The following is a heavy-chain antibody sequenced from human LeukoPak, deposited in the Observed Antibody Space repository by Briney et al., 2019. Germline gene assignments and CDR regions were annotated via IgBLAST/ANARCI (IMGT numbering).Heavy chain of an antibody. D-gene: IGHD2-2*01. CDR2: ISYDGNNK. V-gene: IGHV3-30-3*01. CDR1: GFTFSSYA. Sequence: PGGSLRLSCAASGFTFSSYAMHWVRQAPGKGLEWVAIISYDGNNKYYADSVKGRFTISRDNSNNTLYLQMNSLRAEDTAVYYCAKDQGVVPAAIFDYWGQGTLVTVSS. CDR3: AKDQGVVPAAIFDY. J-gene: IGHJ4*02.